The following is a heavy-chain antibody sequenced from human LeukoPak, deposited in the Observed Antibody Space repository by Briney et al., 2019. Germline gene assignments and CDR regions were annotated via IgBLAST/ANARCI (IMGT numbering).Heavy chain of an antibody. D-gene: IGHD2-21*02. CDR1: GGSISSSNW. Sequence: SGTLSLTCAVSGGSISSSNWWSWVRQPPGKGLEWIGEIYHSGSTNYNPSLKSRVTISVDKSKNQFSLKLSSVTAADTAVYYCARDRGCGGDCYSLPDAFDIWGQGTMVTVSS. V-gene: IGHV4-4*02. CDR2: IYHSGST. CDR3: ARDRGCGGDCYSLPDAFDI. J-gene: IGHJ3*02.